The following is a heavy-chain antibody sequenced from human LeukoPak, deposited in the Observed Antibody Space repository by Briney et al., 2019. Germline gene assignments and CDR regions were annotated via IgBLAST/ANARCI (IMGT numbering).Heavy chain of an antibody. CDR3: ARPHSTFLDQDAAYYFDY. CDR2: VNHSGST. Sequence: KPSETLSLTCAVYGGSFSGYYWSWIRQPPGKGLEWIVEVNHSGSTNYNPSLKSRVTISVDTSKNQFSLNLRSVTAADTAVYYCARPHSTFLDQDAAYYFDYWGQGTLVTVSS. D-gene: IGHD3/OR15-3a*01. CDR1: GGSFSGYY. J-gene: IGHJ4*02. V-gene: IGHV4-34*01.